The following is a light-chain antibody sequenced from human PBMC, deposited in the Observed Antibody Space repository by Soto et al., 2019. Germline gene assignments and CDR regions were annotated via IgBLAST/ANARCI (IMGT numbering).Light chain of an antibody. CDR2: AAS. J-gene: IGKJ1*01. CDR3: QQCYSSPRT. CDR1: QSITTY. V-gene: IGKV1-39*01. Sequence: DIQMTQSPSTLSAAVGDRVTITCRASQSITTYVNWYQQKLGKAPTLLIYAASSLQSGVPSRFSGSGSGTDLTLTISSLQPEDFATYFCQQCYSSPRTFGQGTKVEI.